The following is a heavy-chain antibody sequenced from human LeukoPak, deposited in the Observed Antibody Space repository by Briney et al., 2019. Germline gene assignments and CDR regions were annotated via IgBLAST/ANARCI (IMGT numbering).Heavy chain of an antibody. Sequence: ASVKVSCKASGYTFTDYNMHWVRQAPRQGLEWMGWINPNSGGTNFAQKFQGRVTMTRDTSIETVYMELSGLKFDDTAVYYCARYCGGDCYTYWGQGTLVTASS. V-gene: IGHV1-2*02. CDR1: GYTFTDYN. CDR3: ARYCGGDCYTY. CDR2: INPNSGGT. J-gene: IGHJ4*02. D-gene: IGHD2-21*01.